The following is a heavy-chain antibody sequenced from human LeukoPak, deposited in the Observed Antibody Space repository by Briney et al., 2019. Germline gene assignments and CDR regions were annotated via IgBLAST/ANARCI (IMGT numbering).Heavy chain of an antibody. J-gene: IGHJ6*03. V-gene: IGHV3-64*01. D-gene: IGHD3-22*01. CDR1: GFTFSSYA. Sequence: GGSLRLSCAASGFTFSSYAMHWVRQAPGKGLEYVSAISSNGGSTYYANSVKGRFTISRDNSKNTLYLQMGSLRAEDMAVYYCARATPYYDSSGYSIYYYYMDVWGEGTTVTVSS. CDR2: ISSNGGST. CDR3: ARATPYYDSSGYSIYYYYMDV.